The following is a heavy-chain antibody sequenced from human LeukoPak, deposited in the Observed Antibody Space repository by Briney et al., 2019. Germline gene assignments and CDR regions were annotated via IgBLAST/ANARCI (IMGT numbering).Heavy chain of an antibody. D-gene: IGHD2-2*03. Sequence: PGGSLRLSCAGSGFTFSSGWMSWVRQAPGKGLEWAANINPDGSVKYYVDSVKGRFTISRDNAKNSLYLQMNSLRAEDTAVYYCARGAPTGYCSSTSCSSHYWGQGTLVTVSS. CDR1: GFTFSSGW. V-gene: IGHV3-7*01. CDR2: INPDGSVK. CDR3: ARGAPTGYCSSTSCSSHY. J-gene: IGHJ4*02.